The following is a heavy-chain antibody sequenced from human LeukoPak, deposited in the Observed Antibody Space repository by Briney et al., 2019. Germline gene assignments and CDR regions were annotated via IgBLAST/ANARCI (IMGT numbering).Heavy chain of an antibody. J-gene: IGHJ4*02. D-gene: IGHD6-13*01. CDR1: GFTFRTYA. CDR2: ISGSGDST. V-gene: IGHV3-23*01. Sequence: PGGSLRLSCAASGFTFRTYAMSWVRQAPGKGLEWVSGISGSGDSTKYADSVKGRFTISRDNSKNTVYLQMNSLRAEDTAVYYCARSGSSWYRFDYWGQGTLVTVSS. CDR3: ARSGSSWYRFDY.